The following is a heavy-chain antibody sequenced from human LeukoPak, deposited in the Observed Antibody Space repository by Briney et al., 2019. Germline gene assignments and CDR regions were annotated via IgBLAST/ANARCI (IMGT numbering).Heavy chain of an antibody. D-gene: IGHD3-22*01. J-gene: IGHJ4*02. CDR1: GGSISSGPYY. V-gene: IGHV4-39*01. Sequence: PSGTLSLTCAVSGGSISSGPYYWGWIRQPPGKGLEWIGSMYYSGATYYKPSLQSRTTISGDPSKNQFSLKLSSVAAADTAVYYCARLRASLTVVVTLFDSWGQGTLVTVSS. CDR2: MYYSGAT. CDR3: ARLRASLTVVVTLFDS.